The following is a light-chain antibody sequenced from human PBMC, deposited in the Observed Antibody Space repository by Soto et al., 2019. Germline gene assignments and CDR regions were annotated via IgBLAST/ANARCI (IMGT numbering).Light chain of an antibody. J-gene: IGKJ2*01. CDR2: KAS. CDR3: QEYNTYSYT. CDR1: QSISNW. V-gene: IGKV1-5*03. Sequence: DIQMTQSPSTLSASVGDRVTITCRASQSISNWLAWYQQKPGKAPKLLIYKASSLESGVPSRFSGSGSGTEFTLTISSLQPDDFATYSCQEYNTYSYTFGQGTKLEIK.